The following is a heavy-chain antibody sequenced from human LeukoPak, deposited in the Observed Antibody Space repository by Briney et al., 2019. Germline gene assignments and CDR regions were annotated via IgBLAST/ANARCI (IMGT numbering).Heavy chain of an antibody. D-gene: IGHD3-3*01. CDR1: GGSISSHY. Sequence: SETLSLTCSVSGGSISSHYWSWIRQPPGKGLEWIGYIYYSGSTNYNPSLKSRVTISVDTSKNQFSLKRSSVTAADTAVYYCARVFSNWFDPWGQGTLVTVSS. V-gene: IGHV4-59*11. J-gene: IGHJ5*02. CDR2: IYYSGST. CDR3: ARVFSNWFDP.